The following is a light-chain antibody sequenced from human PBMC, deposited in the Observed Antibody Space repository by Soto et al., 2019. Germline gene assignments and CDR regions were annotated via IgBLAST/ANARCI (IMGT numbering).Light chain of an antibody. J-gene: IGKJ1*01. V-gene: IGKV1-39*01. CDR1: QRVSSY. CDR2: AVS. Sequence: DMQLIQSPSSLSASVGDRVTITCHTSQRVSSYLNWYQQKPGKAPKLLINAVSTLHSGVTSRFSGSGSETDFTLTISSLQPEDSGTYYCQQSYTTPSWTFCQGSKVEI. CDR3: QQSYTTPSWT.